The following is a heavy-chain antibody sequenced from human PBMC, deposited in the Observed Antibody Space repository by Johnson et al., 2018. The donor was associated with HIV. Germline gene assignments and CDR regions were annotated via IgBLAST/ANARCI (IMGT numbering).Heavy chain of an antibody. V-gene: IGHV3-66*01. CDR1: GFTFDDYA. CDR3: AREVAGDYGDSPGAFDI. CDR2: IYSGGST. J-gene: IGHJ3*02. Sequence: VQLVESGGGLVQPGRSLRLSCAASGFTFDDYAMHWVRQAPGKGLEWVSGIYSGGSTYYADSVKGRFTIPRDNSKNTLYLQMNSLRAEDTAVYYCAREVAGDYGDSPGAFDIWGQGTMVTVSS. D-gene: IGHD4-17*01.